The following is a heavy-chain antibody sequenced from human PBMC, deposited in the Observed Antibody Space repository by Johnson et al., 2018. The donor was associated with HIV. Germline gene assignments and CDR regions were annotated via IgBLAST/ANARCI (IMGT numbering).Heavy chain of an antibody. V-gene: IGHV3-7*03. Sequence: VQLVESGGGLVQPGGSLRLSCAASGFTVSSNYMSWVRQAPGKGLEWVANVKQDGSEKNYVDSVKGRFTISRDNAKNSLYLQMNSLRAEDTAVYYCARKGDAFDIWGQGTMVTVSS. CDR3: ARKGDAFDI. J-gene: IGHJ3*02. CDR2: VKQDGSEK. CDR1: GFTVSSNY.